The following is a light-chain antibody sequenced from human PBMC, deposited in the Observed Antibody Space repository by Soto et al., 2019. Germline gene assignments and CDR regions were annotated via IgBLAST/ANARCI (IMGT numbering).Light chain of an antibody. CDR1: QSVSSN. CDR2: GAS. V-gene: IGKV3-15*01. Sequence: EIVMTQSPATLSVSPGERATLSCRASQSVSSNLAWYQQKPGQAPRLLIYGASTRATGIPARFSGSGSGAKFTLTISSLQSEDFAVYYCQQYNTWPMFGQGTKLDNK. CDR3: QQYNTWPM. J-gene: IGKJ1*01.